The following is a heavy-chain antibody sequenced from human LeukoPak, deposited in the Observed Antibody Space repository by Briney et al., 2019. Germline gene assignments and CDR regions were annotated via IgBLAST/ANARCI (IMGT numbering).Heavy chain of an antibody. J-gene: IGHJ6*02. D-gene: IGHD6-13*01. V-gene: IGHV3-23*01. Sequence: GGSLRLSCAASGITFSNYAMSWVRQAPGKGLEWVSGISGSGDTTYYADSVKGRFTISRDNSKNTLYLQMNSLGAEDMAVYYCAKDRSDSSSWYCVDVWGQGTTVTVSS. CDR3: AKDRSDSSSWYCVDV. CDR2: ISGSGDTT. CDR1: GITFSNYA.